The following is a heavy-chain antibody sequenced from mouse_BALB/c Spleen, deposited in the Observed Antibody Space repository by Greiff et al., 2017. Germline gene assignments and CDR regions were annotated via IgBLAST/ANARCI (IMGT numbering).Heavy chain of an antibody. V-gene: IGHV1-82*01. J-gene: IGHJ4*01. CDR2: IYPGDGDT. CDR1: GYAFSSSW. Sequence: QVQLKQSGPELVKPGASVKISCKASGYAFSSSWMNWVKQRPGQGLEWIGRIYPGDGDTNYNGKFKGKATLTADKSSSTAYMQLSSLTSVDSAVYFCARGGGYDAMDYWGQGTSVTVSS. CDR3: ARGGGYDAMDY.